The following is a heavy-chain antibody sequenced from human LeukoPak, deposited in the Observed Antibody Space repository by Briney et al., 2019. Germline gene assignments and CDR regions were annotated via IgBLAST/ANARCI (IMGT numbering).Heavy chain of an antibody. CDR3: ARDSIVVVVAATELDY. CDR2: ISYDGSNK. D-gene: IGHD2-15*01. Sequence: GGSLRLSCAASGFTFSSYAMHWVRQAPGKGLEWVAVISYDGSNKYYADSVKGRFTISRDNSKNTLYLQMNSLRAVDTAVYYCARDSIVVVVAATELDYWGQGTLVTVSS. V-gene: IGHV3-30*04. CDR1: GFTFSSYA. J-gene: IGHJ4*02.